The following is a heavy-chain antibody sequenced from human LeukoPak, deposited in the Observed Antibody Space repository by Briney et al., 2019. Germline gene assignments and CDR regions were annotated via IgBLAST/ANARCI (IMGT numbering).Heavy chain of an antibody. V-gene: IGHV3-23*01. D-gene: IGHD3-22*01. CDR2: ISANGGAT. Sequence: GGSLRLSCAASGFTFSNFAMSWVRQAPGKGLECVSLISANGGATYYADSVKGRFTISRDNSKSTLYLQMNSLRAEDSAVYYCATLSYDYYVSSGLQINWGQGTLVTVSS. CDR1: GFTFSNFA. J-gene: IGHJ4*02. CDR3: ATLSYDYYVSSGLQIN.